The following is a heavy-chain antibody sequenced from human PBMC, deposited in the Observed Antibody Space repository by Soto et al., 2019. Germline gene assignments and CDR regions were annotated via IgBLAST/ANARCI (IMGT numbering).Heavy chain of an antibody. J-gene: IGHJ4*02. D-gene: IGHD3-16*02. CDR2: ISGSGGST. Sequence: GGSLRLSCAASGFTFSSYAMSWVRQAPGKGLEWVSAISGSGGSTYYADSVKGRFTISRDNSKNTLYLKMNSLRAEDTAVYYCAKGLVITFGGVIVSSHFDYWGQGT. CDR1: GFTFSSYA. CDR3: AKGLVITFGGVIVSSHFDY. V-gene: IGHV3-23*01.